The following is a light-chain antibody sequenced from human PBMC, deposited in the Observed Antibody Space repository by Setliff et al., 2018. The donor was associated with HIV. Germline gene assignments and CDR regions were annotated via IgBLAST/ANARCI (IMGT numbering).Light chain of an antibody. V-gene: IGKV3-20*01. J-gene: IGKJ1*01. CDR2: AAS. Sequence: EIVLTQSPGPLSLSPGERATLSCRASQSVSSSYLAWYQQKPGQAPRLLIYAASRWATGIPDRFSGSGSGTDFTLTINRREPEDFAVYYCQQYGSSPWTFGQGTKVDIK. CDR3: QQYGSSPWT. CDR1: QSVSSSY.